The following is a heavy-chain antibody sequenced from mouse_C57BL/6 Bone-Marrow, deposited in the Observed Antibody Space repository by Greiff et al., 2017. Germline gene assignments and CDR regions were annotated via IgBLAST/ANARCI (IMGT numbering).Heavy chain of an antibody. CDR2: IRNKANGYTT. D-gene: IGHD1-1*02. Sequence: EVKLVESGGGLVQPGGSLSLSCAASGFTFTDYYMSWVRQPPGKALEWLGFIRNKANGYTTEYSASVKGRFTISRDNSKSILYLQMNALRAEDSATYYCARYKGGYYAMDYWGQGTSVTVSS. V-gene: IGHV7-3*01. CDR3: ARYKGGYYAMDY. CDR1: GFTFTDYY. J-gene: IGHJ4*01.